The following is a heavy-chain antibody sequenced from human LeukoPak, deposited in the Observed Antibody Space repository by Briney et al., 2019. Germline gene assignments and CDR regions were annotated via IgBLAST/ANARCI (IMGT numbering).Heavy chain of an antibody. CDR3: AKDRIQLWPNWFDP. CDR2: ISYDGSNK. Sequence: GRSPRLSCAASGFTFSSYGMHWVRQAPGKGLEWVAVISYDGSNKYYADSVKGRFTISRDNSKNTLYLQMNSLRAEDTAVYYCAKDRIQLWPNWFDPWGQGTLVIVSS. D-gene: IGHD5-18*01. V-gene: IGHV3-30*18. CDR1: GFTFSSYG. J-gene: IGHJ5*02.